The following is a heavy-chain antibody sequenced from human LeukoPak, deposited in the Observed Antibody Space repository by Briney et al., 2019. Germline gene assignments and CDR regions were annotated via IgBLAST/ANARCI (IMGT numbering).Heavy chain of an antibody. CDR1: SDSISSGGYY. Sequence: SETLSLTCTVSSDSISSGGYYWSWIRQPPGKGLEWIGEINHSGSTNYNPSLKSRVTISVDTSKNQFSLKLSSVTAADTAVYYCARQGYCSSTSCYSAGGNRGLYGGKRGMGKPYYFDYWGQGTLVTVSS. J-gene: IGHJ4*02. CDR2: INHSGST. D-gene: IGHD2-2*01. V-gene: IGHV4-39*01. CDR3: ARQGYCSSTSCYSAGGNRGLYGGKRGMGKPYYFDY.